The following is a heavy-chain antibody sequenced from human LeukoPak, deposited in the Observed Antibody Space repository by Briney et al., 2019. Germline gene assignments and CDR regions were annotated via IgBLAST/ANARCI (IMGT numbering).Heavy chain of an antibody. CDR2: MSGSGSST. CDR1: GFTFKTYA. V-gene: IGHV3-23*01. J-gene: IGHJ4*02. D-gene: IGHD6-19*01. CDR3: AKDAQGLVRGGIYFDF. Sequence: GGSLRLSCAASGFTFKTYAMNWVRQVPGKGPEWVSSMSGSGSSTDYADSVKGRFTISRDNPKNTLYLQMNSLRAEDTALYYCAKDAQGLVRGGIYFDFWGQGSLVTVSS.